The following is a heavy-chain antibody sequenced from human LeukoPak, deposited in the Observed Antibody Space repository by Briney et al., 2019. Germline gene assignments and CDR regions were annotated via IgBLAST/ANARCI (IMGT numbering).Heavy chain of an antibody. D-gene: IGHD2-2*01. J-gene: IGHJ6*03. CDR3: ARANIVVVPAAPNYYYMDV. V-gene: IGHV1-3*03. Sequence: ASVKVSCKASGYTFTSYTIHWVRLAPGQRLEWMGWINAGNGNTKYSQEFQDRVTMTRDMSTSTVYMELSSLRSEDTAVYYCARANIVVVPAAPNYYYMDVWGKGTTVTVSS. CDR2: INAGNGNT. CDR1: GYTFTSYT.